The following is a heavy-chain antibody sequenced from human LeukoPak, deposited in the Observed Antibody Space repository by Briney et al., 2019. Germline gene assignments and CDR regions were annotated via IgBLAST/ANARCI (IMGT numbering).Heavy chain of an antibody. CDR3: ARGLQLYYFDY. Sequence: PGRSLRLSCAASGFTFSSYAMHWVRQAPGKGLEWVAVISYDGSNKYYADSVKGRFTISRDNSNNTLYLQMNSLRAEDTAVYYCARGLQLYYFDYWGQGTLVTVSS. V-gene: IGHV3-30-3*01. CDR2: ISYDGSNK. CDR1: GFTFSSYA. D-gene: IGHD5-18*01. J-gene: IGHJ4*02.